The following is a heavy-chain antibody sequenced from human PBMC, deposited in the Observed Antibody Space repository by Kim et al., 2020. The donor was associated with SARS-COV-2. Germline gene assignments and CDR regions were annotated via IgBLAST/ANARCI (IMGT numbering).Heavy chain of an antibody. Sequence: GGSLRLSCAASGFTISNNLMSWVRQAPGKGLEWVSPINRDGGTTYYADSVKGRFTISRDNSKNTLYLQMNSLRVEDTAVYYCAIVVIGVGDLADSWGQGT. CDR3: AIVVIGVGDLADS. CDR1: GFTISNNL. J-gene: IGHJ4*02. CDR2: INRDGGTT. V-gene: IGHV3-23*01. D-gene: IGHD2-21*01.